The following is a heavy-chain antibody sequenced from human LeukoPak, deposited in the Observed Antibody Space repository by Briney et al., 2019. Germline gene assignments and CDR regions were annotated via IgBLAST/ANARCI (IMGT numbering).Heavy chain of an antibody. Sequence: GGSLRLSCAASGFTFNKYGMHWVRQAPGKGLEWVAFIRYDGSYQYSADSVKGRFTISRDNSKNTLSLQMGSLRSEDTAVYCCARDSLYRDDFWISPLDNWGQGTLVTVSS. CDR1: GFTFNKYG. D-gene: IGHD3-3*01. CDR2: IRYDGSYQ. J-gene: IGHJ4*02. V-gene: IGHV3-30*02. CDR3: ARDSLYRDDFWISPLDN.